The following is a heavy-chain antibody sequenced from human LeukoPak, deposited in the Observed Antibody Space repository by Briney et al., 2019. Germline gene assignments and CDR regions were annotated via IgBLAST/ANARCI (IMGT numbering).Heavy chain of an antibody. V-gene: IGHV7-4-1*02. CDR1: GYTFTTYA. CDR3: ARVVDYYDSSGPRGWDAFDI. Sequence: GASVKVSCKASGYTFTTYAMNWVRQAPGQGLEWMGWINTNTGNPTYAQGSTGRFVFSLDTSVSTAYLQINNLKAEDTAIYYCARVVDYYDSSGPRGWDAFDIWGQGTMVTVSS. J-gene: IGHJ3*02. D-gene: IGHD3-22*01. CDR2: INTNTGNP.